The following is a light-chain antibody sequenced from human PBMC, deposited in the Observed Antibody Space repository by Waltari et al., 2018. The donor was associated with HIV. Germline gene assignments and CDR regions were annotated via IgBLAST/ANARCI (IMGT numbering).Light chain of an antibody. CDR2: EVT. J-gene: IGLJ2*01. CDR1: NSDIGTYDY. CDR3: SSFANRDGFYVL. Sequence: QSALTQPPSASGSPGQSVTLSCTGTNSDIGTYDYVSWYQQHPGKAPKLVISEVTKRPSGVSGRFSGSKSGNPAFLTVSELQAEDEADYYCSSFANRDGFYVLFGGGTSLTGL. V-gene: IGLV2-8*01.